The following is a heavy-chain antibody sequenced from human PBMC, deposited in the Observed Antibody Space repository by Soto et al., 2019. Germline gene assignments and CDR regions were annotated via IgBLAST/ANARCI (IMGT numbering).Heavy chain of an antibody. CDR2: ISWNSGSI. J-gene: IGHJ3*02. D-gene: IGHD3-3*01. CDR3: AKDGGVVIYDAFDI. Sequence: PGVSLRLSCAASGFTFDDYAMHWVRQAPGKGLEWVSGISWNSGSIGYADSVKGRFTISRDNAKKSLYLQMNSLRAEDTALYYCAKDGGVVIYDAFDIWGQGTMVTVSS. V-gene: IGHV3-9*01. CDR1: GFTFDDYA.